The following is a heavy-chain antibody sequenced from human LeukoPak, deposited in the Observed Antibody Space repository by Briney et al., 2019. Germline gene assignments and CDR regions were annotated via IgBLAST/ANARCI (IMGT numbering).Heavy chain of an antibody. Sequence: SETLSLTCTVSGGSISSGDYYWSWIRQPPGQGLEWIGYIYYSGSNYYNPSLKSRVTISVDTSKNQFSLKLSSVTAADTAVYYCAREIGSTPARDYWGQGTLVTVSS. D-gene: IGHD2-2*01. CDR3: AREIGSTPARDY. V-gene: IGHV4-30-4*01. CDR1: GGSISSGDYY. CDR2: IYYSGSN. J-gene: IGHJ4*02.